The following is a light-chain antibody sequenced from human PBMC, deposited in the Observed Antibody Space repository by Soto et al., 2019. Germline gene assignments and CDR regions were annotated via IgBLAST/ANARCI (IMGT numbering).Light chain of an antibody. V-gene: IGKV1-12*01. CDR2: ATS. J-gene: IGKJ4*01. CDR1: QGINIW. CDR3: QHTNTFPLT. Sequence: DIQMTQSPSSVAASAGDRVTITCRASQGINIWLAWYQQKPGKAPKLLIYATSSLQRGVPSRFSGSGSGTDFTLTINSLQPEDFATYYCQHTNTFPLTFGGGTKVEIK.